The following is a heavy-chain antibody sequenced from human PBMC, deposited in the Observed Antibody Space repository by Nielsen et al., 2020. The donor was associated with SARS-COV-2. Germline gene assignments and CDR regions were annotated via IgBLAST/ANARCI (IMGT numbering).Heavy chain of an antibody. J-gene: IGHJ3*02. Sequence: GGSLRLSCTASGFTFGDYAMSWVRQAPGKGLEWVGFIRSKAYGGTTEYAASVKGRFTISRDDSKSIAYLQMNSLKTEDTAVYYCTREEVGALRGAFDIWGQGTMVTVSS. V-gene: IGHV3-49*04. CDR3: TREEVGALRGAFDI. CDR1: GFTFGDYA. D-gene: IGHD1-26*01. CDR2: IRSKAYGGTT.